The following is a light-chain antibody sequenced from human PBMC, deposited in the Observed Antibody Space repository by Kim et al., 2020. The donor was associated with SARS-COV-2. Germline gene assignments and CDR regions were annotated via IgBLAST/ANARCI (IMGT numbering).Light chain of an antibody. Sequence: EIVLTQSPGTLSLSPGERATLSYRASQSVSSSYLAWYQQKPGQAPRLLIYGASSRATGIPDRFSGSGSGTDFTLTISRLEPEDFAVYYCQQYGSSHFGGGTKVDIK. J-gene: IGKJ4*01. CDR3: QQYGSSH. CDR2: GAS. V-gene: IGKV3-20*01. CDR1: QSVSSSY.